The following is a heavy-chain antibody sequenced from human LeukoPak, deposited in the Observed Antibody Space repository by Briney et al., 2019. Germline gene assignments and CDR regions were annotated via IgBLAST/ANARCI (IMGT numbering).Heavy chain of an antibody. V-gene: IGHV4-59*01. CDR3: ARTTVTTEQFGFDP. CDR2: ILKTGST. J-gene: IGHJ5*02. Sequence: TSETLSLTCTVSGDSISYYHWSWIRQPPGKGLEWIGYILKTGSTSHNPSLKSRVTISLDTSKNQVSPKLTSVTAADTAVYYCARTTVTTEQFGFDPWGQGTLVTVSS. CDR1: GDSISYYH. D-gene: IGHD4-17*01.